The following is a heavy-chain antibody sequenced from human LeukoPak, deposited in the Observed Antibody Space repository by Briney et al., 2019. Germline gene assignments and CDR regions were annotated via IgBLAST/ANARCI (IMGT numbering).Heavy chain of an antibody. J-gene: IGHJ4*02. CDR3: GRYSEPPRYFDY. D-gene: IGHD2-15*01. CDR2: IYYSGTT. CDR1: GGSISGYS. V-gene: IGHV4-59*01. Sequence: PSETLSLTCTVSGGSISGYSWSWIRQPPGKGLEWIGYIYYSGTTNYNPSLKSRVTISVDTSNNQFSLRLTSVTAADTAVYYCGRYSEPPRYFDYWGQGTLVTVSS.